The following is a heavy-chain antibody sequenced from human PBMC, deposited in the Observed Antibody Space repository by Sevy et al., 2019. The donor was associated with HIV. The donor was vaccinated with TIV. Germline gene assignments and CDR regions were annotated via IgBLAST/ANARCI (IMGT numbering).Heavy chain of an antibody. V-gene: IGHV3-15*01. Sequence: GGSLRLSCAASGFTFTYAWMTWVRQAPGKGLEWVGRIKSKADGGTIDYAAPVKGRFTISRDDSKNTLYLQMNSLKTEETGVYYCSTDPIIVLLVTDGMDVWGQGTTVTVSS. J-gene: IGHJ6*02. CDR3: STDPIIVLLVTDGMDV. CDR1: GFTFTYAW. CDR2: IKSKADGGTI. D-gene: IGHD2-8*02.